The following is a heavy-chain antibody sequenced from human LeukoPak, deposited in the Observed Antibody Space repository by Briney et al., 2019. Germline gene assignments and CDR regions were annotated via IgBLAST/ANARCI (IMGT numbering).Heavy chain of an antibody. CDR3: ARVGGYPNWFDP. J-gene: IGHJ5*02. CDR2: IYYSGST. Sequence: PSETLSLTCTVSGGSITSYYWSWIRQPPGKAMEWIGYIYYSGSTKYNPSLKSRVTISVDTSKNQFSLKLSSVTAADTAVYFCARVGGYPNWFDPWGQGTLVTVSS. CDR1: GGSITSYY. V-gene: IGHV4-59*01. D-gene: IGHD1-26*01.